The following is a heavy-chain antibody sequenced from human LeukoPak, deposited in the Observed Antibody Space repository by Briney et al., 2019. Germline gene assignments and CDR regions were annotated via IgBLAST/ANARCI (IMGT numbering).Heavy chain of an antibody. CDR1: GYTFTGYY. Sequence: ASVKVSCKASGYTFTGYYMHWVRQAPGQGLEWMGWINPNSGGTNYAQKFQGRVTMTRDTSISTAYMELSRLRSDDTAMYYCARAVLDIVVVPAALDYWGQGTLVTVSS. D-gene: IGHD2-2*01. V-gene: IGHV1-2*02. CDR2: INPNSGGT. J-gene: IGHJ4*02. CDR3: ARAVLDIVVVPAALDY.